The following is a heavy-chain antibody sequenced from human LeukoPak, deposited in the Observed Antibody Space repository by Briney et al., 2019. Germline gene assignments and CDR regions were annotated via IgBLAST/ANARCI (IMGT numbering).Heavy chain of an antibody. D-gene: IGHD6-13*01. CDR3: ARGDNSSTWNYSFDY. CDR2: ISNSGRTI. J-gene: IGHJ4*02. Sequence: GESLRLSCVASGFTFSSYEMQRARQAPGKGLEWVSYISNSGRTIHYADSAKGRFTISRDNAKSSLFLHMNSLRAEDTAVYYCARGDNSSTWNYSFDYWAQGTLVTVSS. V-gene: IGHV3-48*03. CDR1: GFTFSSYE.